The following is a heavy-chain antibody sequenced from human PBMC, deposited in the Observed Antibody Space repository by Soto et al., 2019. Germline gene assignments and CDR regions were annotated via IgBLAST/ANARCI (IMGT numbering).Heavy chain of an antibody. CDR2: IIPIFGTA. Sequence: SVKVSCKASGGTFSSYAISWVRQAPGQGLEWMGGIIPIFGTANYAQKFQGRVTITADESTSTAYMELSSLRSEDTAMYYCARLVAVGLPGTVIVSYYYYGMDVWGQGTTVTVSS. V-gene: IGHV1-69*13. D-gene: IGHD3-22*01. CDR1: GGTFSSYA. CDR3: ARLVAVGLPGTVIVSYYYYGMDV. J-gene: IGHJ6*02.